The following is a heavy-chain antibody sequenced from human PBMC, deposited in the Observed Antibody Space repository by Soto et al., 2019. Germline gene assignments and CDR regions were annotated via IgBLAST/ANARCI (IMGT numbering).Heavy chain of an antibody. D-gene: IGHD3-22*01. CDR3: ARDRDDYYDSSGYYAGHAFDI. CDR1: GYSISSGYY. CDR2: IYHSGST. Sequence: SSETLSLTCAVSGYSISSGYYWGWIRQPPGKGLEWIGSIYHSGSTYYNPSLKSRVTISVDTSKNQFSLKLSSVTAADTAVYYCARDRDDYYDSSGYYAGHAFDIWGQGTMVTVSS. J-gene: IGHJ3*02. V-gene: IGHV4-38-2*02.